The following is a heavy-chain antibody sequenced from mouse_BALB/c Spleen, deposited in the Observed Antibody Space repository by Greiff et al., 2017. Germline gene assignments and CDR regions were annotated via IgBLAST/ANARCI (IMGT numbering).Heavy chain of an antibody. V-gene: IGHV1-18*01. J-gene: IGHJ4*01. Sequence: VHVKQSGPELVKPGASVKIPCKASGYTFTDYNMDWVKQSHGKSLEWIGDINPNNGGTIYNQKFKGKATLTVDKSSSTAYMELRSLTSEDTAVYYCARHPAWYAMDYWGQGTSVTVSS. CDR1: GYTFTDYN. CDR3: ARHPAWYAMDY. CDR2: INPNNGGT.